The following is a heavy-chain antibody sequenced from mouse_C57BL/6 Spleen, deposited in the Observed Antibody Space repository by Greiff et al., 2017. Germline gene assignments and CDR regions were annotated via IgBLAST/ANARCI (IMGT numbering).Heavy chain of an antibody. CDR3: ARGVLLPNYFDY. V-gene: IGHV1-64*01. CDR1: GYTFTSYW. J-gene: IGHJ2*01. CDR2: IHPNSGST. Sequence: VQLQQPGAELVKPGASVKLSCKASGYTFTSYWMHWVKQRPGQGLEWIGMIHPNSGSTNYNEKFKSKATLTVDKSSSTAYMQLSSLTSEDSAVYYCARGVLLPNYFDYWGQGTTLTVSS. D-gene: IGHD1-1*01.